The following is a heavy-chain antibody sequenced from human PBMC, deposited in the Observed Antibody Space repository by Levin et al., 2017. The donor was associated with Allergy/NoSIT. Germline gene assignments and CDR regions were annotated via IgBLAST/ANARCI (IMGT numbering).Heavy chain of an antibody. D-gene: IGHD1-26*01. CDR2: IYYSGST. CDR3: ARRGAGGWYFDL. Sequence: GSLRLSCTVSGGSISSSSYYWGWIRQPPGKGLEWFGNIYYSGSTYYNLSLKSRVTISVDTSKNQFSLKLSSVTAADTAVYYCARRGAGGWYFDLWGRGTLVTVSS. CDR1: GGSISSSSYY. V-gene: IGHV4-39*01. J-gene: IGHJ2*01.